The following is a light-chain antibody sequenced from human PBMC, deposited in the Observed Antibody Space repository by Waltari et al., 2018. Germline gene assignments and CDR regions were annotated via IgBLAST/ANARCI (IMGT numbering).Light chain of an antibody. J-gene: IGLJ3*02. CDR3: CSYVGGTSWV. V-gene: IGLV2-23*01. CDR1: RSEVGNFLL. Sequence: QSALTQPASVSGSPGQSISISCTGSRSEVGNFLLRSWYQQHPGKAPKVIIYEGNKRPSGLSDRFSGSKSGNTASLTISGLQPDDEADYYCCSYVGGTSWVFGGGTKLTVL. CDR2: EGN.